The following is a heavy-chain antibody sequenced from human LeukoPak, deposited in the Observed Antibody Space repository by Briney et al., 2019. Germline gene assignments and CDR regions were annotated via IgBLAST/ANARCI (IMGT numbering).Heavy chain of an antibody. CDR3: AKGNMARGGHSAFDI. CDR2: ISWNSGSI. Sequence: PGGSLRLSCAAPGFTFDDYAMHWVRQAPGKGLEWVSGISWNSGSIGYADSVKGRFTISRDNAKNSLYLQMNSLRAEDTALYYCAKGNMARGGHSAFDIWGQGTMVTASS. CDR1: GFTFDDYA. D-gene: IGHD3-10*01. V-gene: IGHV3-9*01. J-gene: IGHJ3*02.